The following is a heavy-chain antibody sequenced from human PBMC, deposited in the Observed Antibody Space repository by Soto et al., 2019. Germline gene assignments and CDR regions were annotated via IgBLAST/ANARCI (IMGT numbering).Heavy chain of an antibody. CDR1: GYSFPSYW. D-gene: IGHD2-8*02. Sequence: EVQLVQSGVEVKKPGESLKISCKGSGYSFPSYWIGWVRQMPGKGLEWMGSIYPGDSDTRYSPSFQGQVTISADKSISTAYMEWRSLKPSDTAIYYCARHREPGHGRTAGSYWGQGSLVTVSS. V-gene: IGHV5-51*01. J-gene: IGHJ4*02. CDR2: IYPGDSDT. CDR3: ARHREPGHGRTAGSY.